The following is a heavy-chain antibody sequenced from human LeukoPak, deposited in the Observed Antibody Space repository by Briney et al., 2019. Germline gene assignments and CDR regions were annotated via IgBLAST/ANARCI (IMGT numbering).Heavy chain of an antibody. J-gene: IGHJ4*02. D-gene: IGHD1-14*01. CDR1: GFTLSSYA. V-gene: IGHV3-23*01. Sequence: GGSLRLSCAASGFTLSSYAMSWVGQAPGKGLERVSAISGSGGSTSYADSVKGRFIISRDNSKNTLYLQMNSLRAEDTAVYYCAKRTRPPGPFDYWGQRTPVTVSS. CDR2: ISGSGGST. CDR3: AKRTRPPGPFDY.